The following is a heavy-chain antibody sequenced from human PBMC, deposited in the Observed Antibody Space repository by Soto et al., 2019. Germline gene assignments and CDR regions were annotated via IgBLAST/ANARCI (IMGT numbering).Heavy chain of an antibody. J-gene: IGHJ5*02. Sequence: QVQLVQSGAEVKTPGASVKVSCRASGYSFRTHGISWVRQAPGQGLEWMGWISTYDDKTNFPQKFQGRITMTTDTSTSTAYMELRSLRSEDTAVYFCARDLGYCNSSGCFRNWFDPWGQGTLVTVSS. CDR3: ARDLGYCNSSGCFRNWFDP. D-gene: IGHD2-15*01. CDR1: GYSFRTHG. V-gene: IGHV1-18*01. CDR2: ISTYDDKT.